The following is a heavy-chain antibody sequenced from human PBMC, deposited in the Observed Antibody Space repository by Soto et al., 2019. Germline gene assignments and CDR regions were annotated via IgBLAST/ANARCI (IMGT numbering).Heavy chain of an antibody. D-gene: IGHD3-10*01. CDR3: ESDWFGELP. Sequence: QVQLVESEGGVVQPGRSLRLSCAASGFTFSSYGMHWVRQAPGKGLEWVAVIWYDGSNKYYADSVKVRFTISRDNSKNTLYLQMNSLRAEDTAVYSCESDWFGELPWGQGTLVTVSS. CDR1: GFTFSSYG. V-gene: IGHV3-33*01. J-gene: IGHJ4*02. CDR2: IWYDGSNK.